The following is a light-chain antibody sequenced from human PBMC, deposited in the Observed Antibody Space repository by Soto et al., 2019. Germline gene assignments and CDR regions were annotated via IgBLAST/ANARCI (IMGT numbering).Light chain of an antibody. Sequence: EIVMTQSPATLSVSPGERATISCRASQSVSSNLAWYQQKPCQAPRLLIYGASTRATGIPDRFSGSGSGTDFTLTISSLEPEDFAVYYCQQRSNWPTITFGQGTRLEIK. J-gene: IGKJ5*01. CDR2: GAS. CDR3: QQRSNWPTIT. CDR1: QSVSSN. V-gene: IGKV3D-15*01.